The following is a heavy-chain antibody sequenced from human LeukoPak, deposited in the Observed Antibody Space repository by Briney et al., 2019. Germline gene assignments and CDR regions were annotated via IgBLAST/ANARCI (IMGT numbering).Heavy chain of an antibody. CDR3: ATFRGWYIAH. D-gene: IGHD6-19*01. CDR2: IGRSSTDT. J-gene: IGHJ4*02. CDR1: GNPFSDYY. V-gene: IGHV3-11*03. Sequence: GGALILSCAASGNPFSDYYMTWIRQAPGKGLEWVSSIGRSSTDTKYADSVKGRFTISKDDAKNSVYLQMNSLRAEDTAVYYCATFRGWYIAHWGQGSLVTVSS.